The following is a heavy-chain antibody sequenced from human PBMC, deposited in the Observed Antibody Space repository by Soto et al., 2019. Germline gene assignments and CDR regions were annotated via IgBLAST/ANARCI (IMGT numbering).Heavy chain of an antibody. CDR2: INHSGST. D-gene: IGHD3-10*01. Sequence: SETLSLTCAVYGGSFSGYYWSWIRQPPGKGLEWIGEINHSGSTNYNPSLKSRVTISVDTSKNQFSLKLSSVTAADTAVYYCARTTYYYGSGSYYNPPLDYWGQGTLVTVSS. V-gene: IGHV4-34*01. CDR1: GGSFSGYY. J-gene: IGHJ4*02. CDR3: ARTTYYYGSGSYYNPPLDY.